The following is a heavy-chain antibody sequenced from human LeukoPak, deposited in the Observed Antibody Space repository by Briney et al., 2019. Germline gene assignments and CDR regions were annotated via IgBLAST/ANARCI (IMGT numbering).Heavy chain of an antibody. CDR1: GYTFTSYG. CDR3: ARDMYYYGSGSYSGWLDP. Sequence: ASVKASCKASGYTFTSYGISWVRQAPGQGLEWMGWISAYNGNTNYAQKLQGRVTMTTDTSTSTAYMELRSLRSDDTAVYYCARDMYYYGSGSYSGWLDPWGQGTLVTVSS. D-gene: IGHD3-10*01. J-gene: IGHJ5*02. CDR2: ISAYNGNT. V-gene: IGHV1-18*01.